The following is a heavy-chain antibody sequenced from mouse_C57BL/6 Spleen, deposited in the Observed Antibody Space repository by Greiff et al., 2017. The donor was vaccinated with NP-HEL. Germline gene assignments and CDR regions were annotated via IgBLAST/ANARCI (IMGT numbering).Heavy chain of an antibody. V-gene: IGHV3-6*01. CDR2: ISYDGSN. CDR3: ARVGSDGYY. D-gene: IGHD2-3*01. CDR1: GYSITSGYY. J-gene: IGHJ3*01. Sequence: DVQLQESGPGLVKPSQSLSLTCSVTGYSITSGYYWNWIRQFPGNKLEWMGYISYDGSNNYKPSLKNRISITRDTSKNQFFLKLNSVTTEDTATYYCARVGSDGYYWGQGTLVTVSA.